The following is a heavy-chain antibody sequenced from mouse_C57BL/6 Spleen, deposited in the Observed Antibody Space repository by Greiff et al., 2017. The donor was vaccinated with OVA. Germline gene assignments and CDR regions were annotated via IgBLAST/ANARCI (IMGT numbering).Heavy chain of an antibody. D-gene: IGHD1-1*01. CDR1: GYTFTDYE. V-gene: IGHV1-15*01. J-gene: IGHJ2*01. CDR2: IDPETGGT. Sequence: VQLQQSGAELVRPGASVTLSCKASGYTFTDYEMHWVKQTTVHGLEWIGAIDPETGGTAYNQKFKGKAILTADKSSSTAYMELRSLTSEDSAVYYCTRQLRDYWGQGTTLTVSS. CDR3: TRQLRDY.